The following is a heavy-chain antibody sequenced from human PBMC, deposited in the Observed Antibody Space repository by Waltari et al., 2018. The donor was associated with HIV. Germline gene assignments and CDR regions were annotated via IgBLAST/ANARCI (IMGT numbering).Heavy chain of an antibody. CDR3: AREKEWCNAFDI. CDR2: ISSSSSYI. J-gene: IGHJ3*02. Sequence: EVQLVESGGGLVKPGGSLRLSCAASGFTFSSYSMNWVRQAPGEGREWVSSISSSSSYIYYADAVKGRFTISRDNAKNSLYLQMNSLRAEDTAVYYCAREKEWCNAFDIWGQGTMVTVSS. CDR1: GFTFSSYS. D-gene: IGHD2-8*02. V-gene: IGHV3-21*01.